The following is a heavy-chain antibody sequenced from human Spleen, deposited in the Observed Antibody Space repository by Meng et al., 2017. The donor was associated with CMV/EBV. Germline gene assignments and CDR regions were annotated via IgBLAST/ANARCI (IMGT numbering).Heavy chain of an antibody. D-gene: IGHD2-21*01. CDR3: ASLMWSMDV. V-gene: IGHV3-48*04. CDR1: GFSLSSHS. J-gene: IGHJ6*02. Sequence: GESLKISCAASGFSLSSHSMNWVRQAPGKGLEWVSYISSSGSTIYYADSVKGRFTISRDNAKNSLYLQMNSLRAEDTAVYYCASLMWSMDVWGQGTTVTVSS. CDR2: ISSSGSTI.